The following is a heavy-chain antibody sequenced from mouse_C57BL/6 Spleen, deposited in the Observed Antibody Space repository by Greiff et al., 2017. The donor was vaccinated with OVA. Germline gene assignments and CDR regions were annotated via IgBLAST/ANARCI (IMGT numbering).Heavy chain of an antibody. V-gene: IGHV1-26*01. Sequence: EVQLQQSGPELVKPGASVKISCKASGYTFTDYYMNWVKQSHGKSLEWIGDINPNNGGTSYNQKFKGKATLTVDKSASTAYMELRSLTSEDSAVYYCARLDYWGQGTTLTVSS. CDR3: ARLDY. CDR2: INPNNGGT. J-gene: IGHJ2*01. CDR1: GYTFTDYY.